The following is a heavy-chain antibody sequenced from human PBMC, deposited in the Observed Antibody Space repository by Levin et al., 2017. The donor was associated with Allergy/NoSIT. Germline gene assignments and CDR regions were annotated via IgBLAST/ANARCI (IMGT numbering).Heavy chain of an antibody. D-gene: IGHD6-19*01. CDR3: AAQGISNGWPRPYFDY. CDR1: GAPINTHY. Sequence: SETLSLTCSVAGAPINTHYWSWIRQTPGKGLEWIGYISDSGRTRYNPSLEGRVTVSADTSGNQFSLNLRSVTAADTARYYCAAQGISNGWPRPYFDYWGQGTPVTVSA. J-gene: IGHJ4*02. V-gene: IGHV4-59*08. CDR2: ISDSGRT.